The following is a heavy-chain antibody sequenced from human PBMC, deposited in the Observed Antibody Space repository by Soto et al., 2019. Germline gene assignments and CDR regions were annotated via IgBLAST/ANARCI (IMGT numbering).Heavy chain of an antibody. D-gene: IGHD6-13*01. Sequence: QVQLQESGPGLVKPSETLSLTCTVSGGSISSYYWSWIRQPAGKGLEWIGRIYTSGSTNYNPSLKSRVTMSVDTSKNQFALKLSSVTAADTAVYYWARAYSSSWYNWFDPWGQGTLVTVSS. CDR3: ARAYSSSWYNWFDP. J-gene: IGHJ5*02. CDR2: IYTSGST. V-gene: IGHV4-4*07. CDR1: GGSISSYY.